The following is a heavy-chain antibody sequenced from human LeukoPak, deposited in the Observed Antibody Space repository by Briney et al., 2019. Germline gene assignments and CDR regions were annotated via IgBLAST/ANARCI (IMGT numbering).Heavy chain of an antibody. CDR2: IYYGGST. V-gene: IGHV4-59*08. D-gene: IGHD5-18*01. Sequence: SETLSLTCTVSGGSINSYYWNWIRQPPGKGLEWIGYIYYGGSTNYNPSLESRVTMSRDASKNQFSLKLTSVTAADTAVYYCARNSGISYGYPFDFWGRGTLVTVSS. CDR1: GGSINSYY. J-gene: IGHJ4*02. CDR3: ARNSGISYGYPFDF.